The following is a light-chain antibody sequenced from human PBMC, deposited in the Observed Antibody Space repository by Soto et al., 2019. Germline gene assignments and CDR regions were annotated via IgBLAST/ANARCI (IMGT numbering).Light chain of an antibody. J-gene: IGKJ1*01. CDR1: QTISSW. CDR3: QHYNSYSEA. CDR2: KAS. V-gene: IGKV1-5*03. Sequence: DIQMTQSPSTLSGSVGDRVTITCRASQTISSWLAWYQQKPGKAPKLLIYKASTLKSGVPSRFSGSASGTEFTLTISSLQPDDFATYYCQHYNSYSEAFGPGTKVELK.